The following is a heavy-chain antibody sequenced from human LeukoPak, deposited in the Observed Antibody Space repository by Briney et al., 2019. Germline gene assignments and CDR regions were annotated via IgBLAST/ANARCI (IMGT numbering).Heavy chain of an antibody. CDR3: ARVAAAGGYYYYYYMDV. CDR1: GFTFSDYY. D-gene: IGHD6-13*01. V-gene: IGHV3-11*01. Sequence: PGGSLRLSCAASGFTFSDYYMSWVRQAPGKGLEWVSYISSSGSTIYYADSVKGRFTISRDNAKNSLYLQMNSLRAEDTAVYYCARVAAAGGYYYYYYMDVWGKGTTVTVSS. CDR2: ISSSGSTI. J-gene: IGHJ6*03.